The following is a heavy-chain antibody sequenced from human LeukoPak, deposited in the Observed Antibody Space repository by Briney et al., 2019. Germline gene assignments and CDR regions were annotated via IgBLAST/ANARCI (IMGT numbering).Heavy chain of an antibody. CDR3: ARDEFIRRYFDY. CDR2: INPSGGST. V-gene: IGHV1-46*01. J-gene: IGHJ4*02. CDR1: GYTFTIYY. D-gene: IGHD3-10*01. Sequence: GASVTVSFKASGYTFTIYYMHWVRQAPGQGLEWMGIINPSGGSTSYAQKFQGRVTMTRDTSTSTVYMELSSLRSEDTAVYYCARDEFIRRYFDYWGQGTLVTVSS.